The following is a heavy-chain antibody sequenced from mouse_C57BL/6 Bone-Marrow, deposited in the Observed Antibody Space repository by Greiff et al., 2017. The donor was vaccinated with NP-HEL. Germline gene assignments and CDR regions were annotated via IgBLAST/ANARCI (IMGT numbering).Heavy chain of an antibody. Sequence: EVQVVESGGDLVKPGGSLKLSCAASGFTFSIYGMSWVRQTPDKRLEWVATISSGGSYTYYPDSVKGRFTISRDNAKNTLYLQMSSLKSEDTAMYYCATSPHYYGSSGGFAYWGQGTLVTVSA. CDR2: ISSGGSYT. D-gene: IGHD1-1*01. V-gene: IGHV5-6*01. J-gene: IGHJ3*01. CDR1: GFTFSIYG. CDR3: ATSPHYYGSSGGFAY.